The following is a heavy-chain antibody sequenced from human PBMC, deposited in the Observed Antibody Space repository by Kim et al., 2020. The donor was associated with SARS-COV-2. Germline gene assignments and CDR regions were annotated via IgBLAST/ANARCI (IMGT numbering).Heavy chain of an antibody. J-gene: IGHJ6*02. Sequence: SETLSLTCAVYGGSFSGYYWSWIRQPPGKGLEWIGEINHSGSTNYNPSLKSRVTISVDTSKNQFSLKLSSVTAANTAVYYCARGRRLRFLDYYYGMDVWGQGTTVTVSS. CDR2: INHSGST. CDR1: GGSFSGYY. V-gene: IGHV4-34*01. CDR3: ARGRRLRFLDYYYGMDV. D-gene: IGHD3-3*01.